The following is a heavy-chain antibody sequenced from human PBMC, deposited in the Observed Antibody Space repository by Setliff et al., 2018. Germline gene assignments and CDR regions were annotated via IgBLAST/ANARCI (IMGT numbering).Heavy chain of an antibody. CDR2: LHTSGTT. CDR3: ARDNTTVGATEY. J-gene: IGHJ4*02. Sequence: SQTLSLTCTVSGGSISSYYWSWIRQPPGKGLEWIGRLHTSGTTVYNPSLKGRVTISADTSTNHFSLKLTSVTAADTAVYYCARDNTTVGATEYWGQGALVTVSS. V-gene: IGHV4-4*08. D-gene: IGHD1-26*01. CDR1: GGSISSYY.